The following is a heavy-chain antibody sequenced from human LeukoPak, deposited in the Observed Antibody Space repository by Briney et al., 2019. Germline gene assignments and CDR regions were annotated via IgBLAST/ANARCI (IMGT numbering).Heavy chain of an antibody. J-gene: IGHJ4*02. Sequence: GESLKISCKGSGYSFTSYWIGWVRQMPGKGLEWMGIIYPGDSDTRYSPSFQGQVTISADKSISTAYLQWSSLRSEDTAVYYCARYDSSGYYYFDYWGQGTLVTVSS. CDR1: GYSFTSYW. CDR3: ARYDSSGYYYFDY. CDR2: IYPGDSDT. D-gene: IGHD3-22*01. V-gene: IGHV5-51*01.